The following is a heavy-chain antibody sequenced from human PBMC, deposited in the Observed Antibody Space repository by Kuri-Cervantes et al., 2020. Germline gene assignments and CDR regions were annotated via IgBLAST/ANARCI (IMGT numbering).Heavy chain of an antibody. CDR2: IVVGSGNT. D-gene: IGHD1-26*01. CDR3: AAAGSGSYGNFDY. Sequence: SVKVSCKASGFTFTSSAVQWVRQARGQRLEWIGWIVVGSGNTNYAQKFQERVTITRDMSTSTAYMELGSLRSEDTAVYYCAAAGSGSYGNFDYWGQGTLVTVSS. CDR1: GFTFTSSA. V-gene: IGHV1-58*01. J-gene: IGHJ4*02.